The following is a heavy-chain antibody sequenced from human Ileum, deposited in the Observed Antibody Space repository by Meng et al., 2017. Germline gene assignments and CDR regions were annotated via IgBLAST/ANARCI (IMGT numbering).Heavy chain of an antibody. J-gene: IGHJ4*02. CDR2: INAGIGDT. V-gene: IGHV1-3*01. D-gene: IGHD1-26*01. Sequence: QVQLVQSGAEVKKPGASVKVSCKASGYTFINNALHWMRQAPGQSLEWVGWINAGIGDTKYSQNLQGRVTITRDTSASTTYMELRSLKSEDTATYYCARDRGATYSFDYWGQGTLVTVSP. CDR1: GYTFINNA. CDR3: ARDRGATYSFDY.